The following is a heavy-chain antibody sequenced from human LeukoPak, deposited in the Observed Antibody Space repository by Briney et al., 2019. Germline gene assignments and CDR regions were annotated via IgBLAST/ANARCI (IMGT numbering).Heavy chain of an antibody. CDR1: GFIFSNYG. V-gene: IGHV3-33*01. CDR3: AREWGRRAVAGGPGY. J-gene: IGHJ4*02. CDR2: IWYDGRTK. D-gene: IGHD6-19*01. Sequence: PGGSLRLSCEVSGFIFSNYGVHWVRQAPGKGLEWVALIWYDGRTKYHADSVRGGFTISRENSPNTLSQRMSTLTAEDTAVYYCAREWGRRAVAGGPGYWGQGALVTVSS.